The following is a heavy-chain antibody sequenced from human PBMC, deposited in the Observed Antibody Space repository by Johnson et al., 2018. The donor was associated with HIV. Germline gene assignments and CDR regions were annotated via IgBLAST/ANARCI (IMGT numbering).Heavy chain of an antibody. Sequence: VQVVESGGGVVRPGGSLRLSCAASGFTFDDYGMSWVRQAPGKGLEWVSIIDSAGRTFYADSVKGRFTISRDNSENTVFLQMNNLRSEDTAVYFCAKLNPVDDSFELWGQGTMVTVSS. CDR3: AKLNPVDDSFEL. CDR1: GFTFDDYG. J-gene: IGHJ3*01. D-gene: IGHD2-15*01. V-gene: IGHV3-23*04. CDR2: IDSAGRT.